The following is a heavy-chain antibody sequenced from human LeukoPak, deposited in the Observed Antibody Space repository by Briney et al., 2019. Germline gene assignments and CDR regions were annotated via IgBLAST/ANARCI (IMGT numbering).Heavy chain of an antibody. J-gene: IGHJ4*02. Sequence: GGSLRLSCAASGFRFSTFSMNWVRQAPGKGLEWVSYISSGGSTIYYADSVKGRFTISRDNAENLLYLQMNSLRAEDTAVYYCAREVVGGKLLWFGELLTINFDYWGQGTLVTVSS. CDR3: AREVVGGKLLWFGELLTINFDY. V-gene: IGHV3-48*01. D-gene: IGHD3-10*01. CDR2: ISSGGSTI. CDR1: GFRFSTFS.